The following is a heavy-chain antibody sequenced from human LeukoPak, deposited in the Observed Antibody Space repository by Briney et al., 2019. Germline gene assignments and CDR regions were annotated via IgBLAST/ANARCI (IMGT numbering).Heavy chain of an antibody. J-gene: IGHJ4*02. Sequence: GSSLRLSRAPSGFTFSSYGMHWLRQAPGKGLAGVAVIWYYESNSYYADSVKGRFTIPRDNSKNTLYLQMKSLRAEDTAVYYCARDYGSRSAADYWGQGTLVTVSS. CDR2: IWYYESNS. CDR3: ARDYGSRSAADY. CDR1: GFTFSSYG. D-gene: IGHD3-10*01. V-gene: IGHV3-33*01.